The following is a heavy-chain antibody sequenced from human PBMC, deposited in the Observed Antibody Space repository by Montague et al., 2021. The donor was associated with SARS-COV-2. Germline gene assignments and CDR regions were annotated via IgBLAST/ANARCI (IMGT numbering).Heavy chain of an antibody. CDR3: AIHAGDYGDFGGLYYYNGVDV. CDR2: VLYSGTT. Sequence: SDTVSLTCNVSGRSMRSDRFYWVWIREPPGRSLEWIGYVLYSGTTYSNPSLKSRVTISADTSKNEFFLEMTSVTAADTAVYYCAIHAGDYGDFGGLYYYNGVDVWGQGTTVTVSS. CDR1: GRSMRSDRFY. V-gene: IGHV4-39*01. D-gene: IGHD4-17*01. J-gene: IGHJ6*02.